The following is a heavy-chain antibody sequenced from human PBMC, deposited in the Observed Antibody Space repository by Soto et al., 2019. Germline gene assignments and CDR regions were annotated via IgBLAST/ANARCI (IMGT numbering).Heavy chain of an antibody. CDR3: ARVRYYDSSGRTRRYYFDY. Sequence: QVQLVQSGAEVKKPGSSVKVSCKASGGTFSSYAISWVRQAPGQGLEWMGGIIPIFGTANYAQKFQGRVTITAEESTSTAYMELSSLRSEDTAVYYWARVRYYDSSGRTRRYYFDYWGQGTLVTVSS. J-gene: IGHJ4*02. V-gene: IGHV1-69*01. CDR1: GGTFSSYA. CDR2: IIPIFGTA. D-gene: IGHD3-22*01.